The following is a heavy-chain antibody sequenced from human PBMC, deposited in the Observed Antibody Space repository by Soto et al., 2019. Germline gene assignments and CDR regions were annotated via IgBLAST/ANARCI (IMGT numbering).Heavy chain of an antibody. J-gene: IGHJ4*02. CDR1: GFTFSSYS. D-gene: IGHD3-22*01. V-gene: IGHV3-21*01. CDR2: ISSGSGYI. Sequence: LGGSLRLSCATSGFTFSSYSMNWVRQAPGKGLEWVSSISSGSGYIYYADSVKGRFTISRDNAKNSLYLQMNSLRAEDTAVYYCARDRDDSSGYYHYWGQGTLVTVSS. CDR3: ARDRDDSSGYYHY.